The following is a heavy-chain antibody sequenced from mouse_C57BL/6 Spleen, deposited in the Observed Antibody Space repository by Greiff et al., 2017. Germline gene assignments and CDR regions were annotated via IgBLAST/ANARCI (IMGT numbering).Heavy chain of an antibody. D-gene: IGHD1-1*01. CDR1: GFTFSSYA. V-gene: IGHV5-4*01. J-gene: IGHJ1*03. CDR3: ARDWGYGSSYGYFDV. CDR2: ISDGGSYT. Sequence: DVMLVESGGGLVKPGGSLKLSCAASGFTFSSYAMSWVRQTPEKRLEWVATISDGGSYTYYPDNVKGRFTISRDNAKNNLYLQMSHLKSEDTAVYYCARDWGYGSSYGYFDVWGTGTTVTVSS.